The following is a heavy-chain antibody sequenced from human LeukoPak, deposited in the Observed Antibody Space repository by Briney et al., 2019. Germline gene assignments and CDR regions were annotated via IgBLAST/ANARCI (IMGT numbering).Heavy chain of an antibody. Sequence: PSETLSLTCADYGGSFSGYYWSWIRQPPGKGLEWIGEINHSGSTNYNPSLKSRVTISVDTSKNQFSLKLSSVTAADTAVYYCARGSRGGLRSRYFDLWGRGTLVTVSS. J-gene: IGHJ2*01. CDR3: ARGSRGGLRSRYFDL. CDR2: INHSGST. V-gene: IGHV4-34*01. D-gene: IGHD2/OR15-2a*01. CDR1: GGSFSGYY.